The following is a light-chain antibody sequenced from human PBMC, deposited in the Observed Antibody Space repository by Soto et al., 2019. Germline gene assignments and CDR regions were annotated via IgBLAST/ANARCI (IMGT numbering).Light chain of an antibody. V-gene: IGLV2-11*01. Sequence: QPVLTQPRSVSASPGQSVTISCTGTTSDVGGYNYVSWYQQHPGQAPKLMIYDVTKRPSGVPDRFSGSKSGNTASLTISGLQAEDEADYYCCSYAGSYTWVFGGGTKLTVL. CDR1: TSDVGGYNY. J-gene: IGLJ3*02. CDR2: DVT. CDR3: CSYAGSYTWV.